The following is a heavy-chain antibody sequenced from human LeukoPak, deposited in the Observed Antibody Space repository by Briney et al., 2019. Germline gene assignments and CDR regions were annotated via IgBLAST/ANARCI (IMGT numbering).Heavy chain of an antibody. J-gene: IGHJ6*03. V-gene: IGHV3-48*01. D-gene: IGHD4-17*01. CDR2: ISSTSSTI. Sequence: GGSLRLSCAASGFTFSSYSMNWVCQAPGKGLEWVSYISSTSSTIYYADSVKGRFTIFRDTAKNSLYLQMNSLRAEDTAVYSCARGDYGDYWNYYYMDVWGKGTTVTVSS. CDR3: ARGDYGDYWNYYYMDV. CDR1: GFTFSSYS.